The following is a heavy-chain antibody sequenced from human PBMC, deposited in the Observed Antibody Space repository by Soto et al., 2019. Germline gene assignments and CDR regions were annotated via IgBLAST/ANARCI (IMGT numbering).Heavy chain of an antibody. CDR3: DPMVRGVIVTRDY. D-gene: IGHD3-10*01. Sequence: GGSLRLSCAASGFTFSSYAMSWVRQAPGKGLERVSAISGSGGSTYYADSVKGRFTISRDNSKNTLYLQMNSLRAEDTAVYYCDPMVRGVIVTRDYWGQGTLVTVSS. CDR2: ISGSGGST. CDR1: GFTFSSYA. V-gene: IGHV3-23*01. J-gene: IGHJ4*02.